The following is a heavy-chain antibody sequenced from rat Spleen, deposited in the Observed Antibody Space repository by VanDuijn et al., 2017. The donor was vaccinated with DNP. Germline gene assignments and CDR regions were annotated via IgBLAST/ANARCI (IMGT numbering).Heavy chain of an antibody. CDR2: MRYEGGST. D-gene: IGHD1-11*01. Sequence: EVQLVESGGGLVQPGRSLKLSCAASGFTFSDYYMAWVRQAPTKGLEGVAYMRYEGGSTYHGDTVKGRFTVSRDNAKSSLYLQMDSLRSEDTATYYCARQRTTGYYFDYWGQGVMVTVSS. CDR1: GFTFSDYY. V-gene: IGHV5-20*01. J-gene: IGHJ2*01. CDR3: ARQRTTGYYFDY.